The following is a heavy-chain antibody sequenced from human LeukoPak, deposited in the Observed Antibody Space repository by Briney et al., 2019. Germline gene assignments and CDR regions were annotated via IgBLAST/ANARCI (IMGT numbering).Heavy chain of an antibody. V-gene: IGHV1-2*06. J-gene: IGHJ6*02. D-gene: IGHD3-3*01. CDR1: GYTFTGYY. CDR2: INPNSGGT. CDR3: ARGYDDFWSGYYGYYYGMDV. Sequence: GASVKVSCKASGYTFTGYYMHWVRQAPGQGLEWMGRINPNSGGTNYAQKSQGRVTMTRDTSISTAYMELSRLRSDDTAVYYCARGYDDFWSGYYGYYYGMDVWGQGTTVTVSS.